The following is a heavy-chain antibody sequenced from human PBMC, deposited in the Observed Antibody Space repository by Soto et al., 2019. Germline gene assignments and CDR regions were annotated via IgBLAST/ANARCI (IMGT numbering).Heavy chain of an antibody. J-gene: IGHJ4*02. CDR2: ISYDGSNK. CDR3: AKDTLRFLEWLSPRWGLDY. V-gene: IGHV3-30*18. D-gene: IGHD3-3*01. Sequence: GGSLRLSCAASGFTFSSYGMHWVRQAPGKGLEWVAVISYDGSNKYYADSVKGRFTISRDNSKNTLYLQMNSLRAEDTAVYYCAKDTLRFLEWLSPRWGLDYWGQGTLVTVSS. CDR1: GFTFSSYG.